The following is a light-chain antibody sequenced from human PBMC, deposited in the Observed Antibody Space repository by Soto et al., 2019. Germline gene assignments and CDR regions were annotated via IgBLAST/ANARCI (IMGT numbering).Light chain of an antibody. CDR3: QQYGNSLWT. Sequence: EIVLTQSPGTLSLSPGERATLSCRASQSVSSSHLAWYQQKAGQAPRLLIYGASRRATGIPDRFSGSGSGTDFTLTISRLEPEDSAVYYCQQYGNSLWTFGQGTKVDIK. V-gene: IGKV3-20*01. CDR1: QSVSSSH. CDR2: GAS. J-gene: IGKJ1*01.